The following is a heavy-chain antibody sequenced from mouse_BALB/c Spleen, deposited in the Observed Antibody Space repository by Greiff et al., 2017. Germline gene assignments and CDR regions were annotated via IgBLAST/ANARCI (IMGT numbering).Heavy chain of an antibody. CDR3: ARDSSGSWFAY. Sequence: QVQLQQPGAELVKPGAPVKLSCKASGYTFTSYWMNWVKQRPGRGLEWIGRIDPSDSETHYNQKFKDKATLTVDKSSSTAYIQLSSLTSEDSAVYYCARDSSGSWFAYWGQGTLVTVSA. CDR2: IDPSDSET. CDR1: GYTFTSYW. D-gene: IGHD3-2*01. V-gene: IGHV1-69*02. J-gene: IGHJ3*01.